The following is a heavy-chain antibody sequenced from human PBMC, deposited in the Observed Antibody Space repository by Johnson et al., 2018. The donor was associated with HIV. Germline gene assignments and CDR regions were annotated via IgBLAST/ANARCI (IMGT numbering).Heavy chain of an antibody. CDR2: VSYDGSER. CDR3: ARDWRGDSSGYYYFFSFDI. D-gene: IGHD3-22*01. Sequence: QMQLVESGGGVVQPGRSLRLSCAASGFSFSSYAMHWVRQAPGKGLEWVAVVSYDGSERYYGDSVKGRFTMSSDNSRNTLYLEMNSLRAEDTAVYYCARDWRGDSSGYYYFFSFDIWGQGTMVTVSS. J-gene: IGHJ3*02. V-gene: IGHV3-30*04. CDR1: GFSFSSYA.